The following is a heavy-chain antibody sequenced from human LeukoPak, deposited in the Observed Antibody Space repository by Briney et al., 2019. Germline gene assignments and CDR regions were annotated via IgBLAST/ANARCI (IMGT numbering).Heavy chain of an antibody. D-gene: IGHD6-13*01. CDR2: SSGSSI. CDR1: GFAFSDYY. V-gene: IGHV3-11*01. J-gene: IGHJ4*02. CDR3: AREGSSSWYVDY. Sequence: GGSLRLSCAASGFAFSDYYMSWIRQAPGKGLEWVSYSSGSSIYYADFVKGRFTISRDNAKNSLYLQMNSLRAEDTAVYYCAREGSSSWYVDYWGQGTLVTVSS.